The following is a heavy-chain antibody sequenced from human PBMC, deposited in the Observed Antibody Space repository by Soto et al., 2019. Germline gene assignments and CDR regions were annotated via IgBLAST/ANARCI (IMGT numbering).Heavy chain of an antibody. CDR3: ARDGAVSGSSNFDY. CDR1: GYTFTSYA. Sequence: QVQLVQSGAEVKKPGASVKVSCKASGYTFTSYAIHWVRQAPGQRLEWMGWINAGNGNTKYSQKFQGRVTITRDTSASTAYMELRSLTSVDTSVYFCARDGAVSGSSNFDYWGQGTLVTVSS. J-gene: IGHJ4*02. V-gene: IGHV1-3*01. D-gene: IGHD6-19*01. CDR2: INAGNGNT.